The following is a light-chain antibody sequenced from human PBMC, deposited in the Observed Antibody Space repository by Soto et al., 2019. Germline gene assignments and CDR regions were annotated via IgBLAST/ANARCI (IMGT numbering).Light chain of an antibody. CDR2: DAS. CDR3: QQRSSWPT. CDR1: QTMASY. J-gene: IGKJ5*01. V-gene: IGKV3-11*01. Sequence: SPATLSLSPGGRSTLSCRAIQTMASYLAWYQQKPGQAPRLLIYDASNRATGIPARFSGSGSGTDFTLTIRSLEPEDFAVYYCQQRSSWPTFGQGTRLEIK.